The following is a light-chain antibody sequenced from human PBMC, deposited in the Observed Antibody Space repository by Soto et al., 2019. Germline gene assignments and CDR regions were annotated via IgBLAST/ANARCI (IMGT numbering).Light chain of an antibody. CDR1: QSISSW. Sequence: DIQMTQSPSTLSASVGDIVTITCRASQSISSWLAWYQQKPGKAPKLLIYKASSLQSGVPSTFSGSGSGTDFTLTISCLQSEDFATYYCQQYYSYPQTFGQGTKVDIK. J-gene: IGKJ1*01. V-gene: IGKV1-5*03. CDR2: KAS. CDR3: QQYYSYPQT.